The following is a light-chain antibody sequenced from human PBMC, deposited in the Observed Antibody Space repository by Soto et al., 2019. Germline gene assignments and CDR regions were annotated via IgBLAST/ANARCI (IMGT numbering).Light chain of an antibody. CDR1: SGHSSYI. CDR2: LEGSGSY. CDR3: CSYVGSYTSYV. Sequence: QLVLTQSSSASASLGSSVKLTCTLSSGHSSYIIAWHQQQPGKAPRYLMKLEGSGSYNKGSGVPDRFSGSSSGADRYLTISNLQFEDEADYYCCSYVGSYTSYVFGTGTKLTVL. J-gene: IGLJ1*01. V-gene: IGLV4-60*02.